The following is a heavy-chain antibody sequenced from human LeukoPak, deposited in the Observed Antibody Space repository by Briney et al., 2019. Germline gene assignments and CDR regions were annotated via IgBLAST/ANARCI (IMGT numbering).Heavy chain of an antibody. D-gene: IGHD1-26*01. V-gene: IGHV3-7*01. Sequence: GGSLRLSCAASGFTFTNSWMAWVRQAPGKGLEWVANIKQDGSTKHYADSLKGRFTIPRDNPKNSLYLQMNNLRADDTAVYYCTRDTDGSLDYWGQGILVTVAS. J-gene: IGHJ4*02. CDR3: TRDTDGSLDY. CDR2: IKQDGSTK. CDR1: GFTFTNSW.